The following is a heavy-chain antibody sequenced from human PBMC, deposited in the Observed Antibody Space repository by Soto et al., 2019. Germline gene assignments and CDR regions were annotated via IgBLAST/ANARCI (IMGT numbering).Heavy chain of an antibody. D-gene: IGHD6-13*01. CDR3: ARGSYTSTWY. V-gene: IGHV6-1*01. CDR1: GDSLSSNSAA. J-gene: IGHJ4*02. CDR2: TYYRSKWYN. Sequence: SQTLSLTFAISGDSLSSNSAAWNWIRQSPSRGLEWLGRTYYRSKWYNDYAASVKSRMTINPDTSKNQFSLELNSVTPEDTAVYYCARGSYTSTWYWGQGTLVTVSS.